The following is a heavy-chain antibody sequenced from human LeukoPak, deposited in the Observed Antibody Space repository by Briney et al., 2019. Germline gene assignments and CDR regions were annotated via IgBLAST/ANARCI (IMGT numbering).Heavy chain of an antibody. Sequence: SETLSLTCTVSGGSISSSSSDWGWIRQPPGKGLEWIGSIYYSGSTYYNPSLKSRVTISVDTSKNQFSLKLSSVTAPDTAVYYCAREPITMIVVVLNWFDPWGQGTLVTVSS. V-gene: IGHV4-39*07. CDR2: IYYSGST. J-gene: IGHJ5*02. CDR1: GGSISSSSSD. CDR3: AREPITMIVVVLNWFDP. D-gene: IGHD3-22*01.